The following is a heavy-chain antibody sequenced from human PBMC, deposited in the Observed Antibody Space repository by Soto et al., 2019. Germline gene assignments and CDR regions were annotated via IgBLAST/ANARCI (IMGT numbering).Heavy chain of an antibody. D-gene: IGHD3-10*01. CDR3: AKDQEDGSGPSTWDY. CDR2: ISGSGGST. CDR1: GFTFSSYA. Sequence: HPGGSLRLSCAASGFTFSSYAMGWVRQAPGKGLEWVSAISGSGGSTYYADSVKGRFTISRDNSKNTLYLQMNSLRAEDTAVYYCAKDQEDGSGPSTWDYWGQGTLVTVSS. J-gene: IGHJ4*02. V-gene: IGHV3-23*01.